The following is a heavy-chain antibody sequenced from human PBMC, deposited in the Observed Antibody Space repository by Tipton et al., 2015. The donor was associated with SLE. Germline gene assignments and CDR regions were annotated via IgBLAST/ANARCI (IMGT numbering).Heavy chain of an antibody. D-gene: IGHD5-12*01. CDR2: IYNSVPG. Sequence: LRLSCTVSGGSIGSFSWTWVRQPPGKGLEWMGYIYNSVPGNYNPSPKSRLTISVDTSKNQFSLRLKTVSAADTAVYFCARGNKVEEDLDYWGPGTLVTVSS. CDR1: GGSIGSFS. CDR3: ARGNKVEEDLDY. V-gene: IGHV4-4*09. J-gene: IGHJ4*02.